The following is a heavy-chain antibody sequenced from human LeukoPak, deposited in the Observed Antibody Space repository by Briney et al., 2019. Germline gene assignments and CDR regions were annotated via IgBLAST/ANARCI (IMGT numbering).Heavy chain of an antibody. CDR1: GFTFSSYG. J-gene: IGHJ4*02. Sequence: GRSLRLSCAASGFTFSSYGMHWVRQAPGKGLEWVAVISYDGSNKYYADSVKGRFTISRDNSKNTLYLQMNSLRAEDTAVYYCAKEQIWFGEFSGHFDYWGQGTLVTASS. D-gene: IGHD3-10*01. CDR2: ISYDGSNK. CDR3: AKEQIWFGEFSGHFDY. V-gene: IGHV3-30*18.